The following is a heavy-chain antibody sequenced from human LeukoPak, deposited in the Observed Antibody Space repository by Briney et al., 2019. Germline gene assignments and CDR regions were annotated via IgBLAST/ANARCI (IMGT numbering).Heavy chain of an antibody. D-gene: IGHD2-2*01. CDR2: IYYSGST. J-gene: IGHJ3*02. Sequence: SETLSLTCAVYGGSFSGYYWSWIRQPPGKGLEWIGYIYYSGSTNYNPSLKSRVTISVDTSKNQFSLKLSSVTAADTAVYYCARGEYCSSTSCYGLEAFDIWGQGTMVTVSS. CDR3: ARGEYCSSTSCYGLEAFDI. CDR1: GGSFSGYY. V-gene: IGHV4-59*01.